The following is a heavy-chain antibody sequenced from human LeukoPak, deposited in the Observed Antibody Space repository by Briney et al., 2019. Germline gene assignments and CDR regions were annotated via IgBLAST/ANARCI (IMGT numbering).Heavy chain of an antibody. Sequence: SETLSLTCAVYGGSFSGYYWSWIRHPPGKGLEWVGEINHSGSTNYNPSLKSRVTISVDTSKNQCSLKLSSVTAADTAVYYCARRDYYDSSGYYMVGYFDYWGQGTLVAVSS. CDR2: INHSGST. V-gene: IGHV4-34*01. D-gene: IGHD3-22*01. J-gene: IGHJ4*02. CDR1: GGSFSGYY. CDR3: ARRDYYDSSGYYMVGYFDY.